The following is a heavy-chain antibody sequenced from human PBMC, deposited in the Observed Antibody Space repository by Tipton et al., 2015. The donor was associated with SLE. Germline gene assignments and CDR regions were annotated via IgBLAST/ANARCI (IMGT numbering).Heavy chain of an antibody. Sequence: QLVQSGPEVKNSGASVKVSCKASGYPFTGYYLHWVRQAPGQGLEWMGWISAYKGNTNYAQKLQGRVTMTTDTSTSTAYMELRSLRSDDTAVYYCAREGSSTSPWFDPWGQGTLVTVSS. CDR3: AREGSSTSPWFDP. CDR1: GYPFTGYY. CDR2: ISAYKGNT. J-gene: IGHJ5*02. V-gene: IGHV1-18*04. D-gene: IGHD6-6*01.